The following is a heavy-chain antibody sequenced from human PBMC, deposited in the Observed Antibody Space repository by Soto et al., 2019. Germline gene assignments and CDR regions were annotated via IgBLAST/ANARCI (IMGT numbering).Heavy chain of an antibody. J-gene: IGHJ4*02. V-gene: IGHV3-21*01. Sequence: GGSLRLSCAASGFTFSSYSMNWVLQAPGKGLEWVSSISSSSSYIYYADSVKGRFTISRDNAKNSLYLQMNSLSAEDTAVYHRARVTSSWELHYDYWRQGTLVTVSS. CDR1: GFTFSSYS. CDR2: ISSSSSYI. D-gene: IGHD6-13*01. CDR3: ARVTSSWELHYDY.